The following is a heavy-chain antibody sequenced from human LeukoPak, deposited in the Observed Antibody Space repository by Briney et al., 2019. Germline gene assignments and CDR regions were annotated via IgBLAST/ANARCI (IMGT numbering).Heavy chain of an antibody. V-gene: IGHV3-23*01. CDR2: ISGSGSST. Sequence: GGSLRLSCAASGFTFSSYAMSWVRQAPGEGLQWVSGISGSGSSTYYADSVRGRFTISRDNSKNTLYLQMNSLRAEDTAVYYCAAHIAVALDYWGQGTLVTVSS. J-gene: IGHJ4*02. CDR3: AAHIAVALDY. D-gene: IGHD6-19*01. CDR1: GFTFSSYA.